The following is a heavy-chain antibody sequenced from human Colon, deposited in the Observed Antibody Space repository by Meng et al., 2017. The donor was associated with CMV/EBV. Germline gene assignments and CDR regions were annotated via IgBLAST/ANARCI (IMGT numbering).Heavy chain of an antibody. V-gene: IGHV1-46*01. J-gene: IGHJ4*02. CDR3: AIDHSNCSTDF. D-gene: IGHD4-11*01. CDR2: IDARSDST. Sequence: MHWMAQDTGQGSEGMGIIDARSDSTNDEEKFVGRFTLTSDMSTTPLLMELSSLRSDDTAVYYCAIDHSNCSTDFWGQGTLVTVSS.